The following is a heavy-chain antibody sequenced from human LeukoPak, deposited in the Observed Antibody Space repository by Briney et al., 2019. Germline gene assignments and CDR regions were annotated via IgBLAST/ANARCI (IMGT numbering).Heavy chain of an antibody. Sequence: PGGSLRLSCAASGFTFSSYGMSWVRQAPGKGLEWVSAISGSGGSTYYADSVKGRFTISRDNSKNTLYLQMNSLRDVDTAVYYCTRGLLWYGKLVGTFDLWGLGTMVTVSS. D-gene: IGHD3-10*01. V-gene: IGHV3-23*01. J-gene: IGHJ3*01. CDR2: ISGSGGST. CDR1: GFTFSSYG. CDR3: TRGLLWYGKLVGTFDL.